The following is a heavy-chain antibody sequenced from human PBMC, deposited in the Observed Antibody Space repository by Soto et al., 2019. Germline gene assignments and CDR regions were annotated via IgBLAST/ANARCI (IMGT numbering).Heavy chain of an antibody. Sequence: QITLKTSGPTLVKPTQTLTLTCTFSGFSLRTSGVCVGWIRQPPGKTLEWLALIYWDNDKRYSPSLRSKLTINEDTSENQVVLTMTNIDPVDTAKYYCAQSRCGGDCLRCYPSPDYYGVDVWGQGTTVTVSS. D-gene: IGHD2-21*02. CDR3: AQSRCGGDCLRCYPSPDYYGVDV. CDR2: IYWDNDK. J-gene: IGHJ6*02. CDR1: GFSLRTSGVC. V-gene: IGHV2-5*02.